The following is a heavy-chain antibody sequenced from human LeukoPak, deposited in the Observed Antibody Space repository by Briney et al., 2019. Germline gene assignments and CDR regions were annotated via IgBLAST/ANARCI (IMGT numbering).Heavy chain of an antibody. V-gene: IGHV1-46*01. CDR2: INPSGGGT. D-gene: IGHD2-8*01. CDR1: GYSLTTYY. CDR3: ASVYLYGMDV. Sequence: ASVKVSFTASGYSLTTYYMHWVRQAPGQGLEWMAIINPSGGGTKYAQKSQGRVTMTRDTPTNTVYMELSSLRTEDTAVYYCASVYLYGMDVWGQGTTVTVSS. J-gene: IGHJ6*02.